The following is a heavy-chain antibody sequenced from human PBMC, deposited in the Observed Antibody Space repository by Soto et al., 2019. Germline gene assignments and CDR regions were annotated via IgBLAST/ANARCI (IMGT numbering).Heavy chain of an antibody. V-gene: IGHV1-2*04. Sequence: VATVKVSCKASGYTFTGYYMHWVRKAPGRGLEWMGWINPNSGGTNYAQKFQGWVTMTRDTSISTAYMELSRLRSDDTAVYYCARSPDPVGQADYYYMDVWGKGTTVTV. D-gene: IGHD1-26*01. CDR1: GYTFTGYY. CDR2: INPNSGGT. J-gene: IGHJ6*03. CDR3: ARSPDPVGQADYYYMDV.